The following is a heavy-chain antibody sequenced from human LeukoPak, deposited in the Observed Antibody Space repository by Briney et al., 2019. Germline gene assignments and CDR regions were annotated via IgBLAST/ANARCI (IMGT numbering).Heavy chain of an antibody. CDR1: GDSVSSKSAS. CDR3: AILGPPADC. CDR2: TYYRSKWNN. Sequence: SQTLSLICAISGDSVSSKSASWNWIRQSPSRGLEWLGRTYYRSKWNNEYAVSLKGRLTISPDTSKNQFSLQLNSVTPEDTAVYYCAILGPPADCWGQGTLVTVSS. D-gene: IGHD3/OR15-3a*01. J-gene: IGHJ1*01. V-gene: IGHV6-1*01.